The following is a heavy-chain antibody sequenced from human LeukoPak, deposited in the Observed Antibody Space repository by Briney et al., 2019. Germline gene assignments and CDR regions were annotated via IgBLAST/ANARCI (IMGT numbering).Heavy chain of an antibody. Sequence: SETLSLTCTVSGGSISSYYWSWIRQPPGKGLEWIGYIYYSGSTNYNPSLKSRVTISVDTSKNQFSLKLSSVTAADTAVYYCARLVTMARGVHDAFDIWGQGTMVTVSS. V-gene: IGHV4-59*08. J-gene: IGHJ3*02. CDR1: GGSISSYY. CDR3: ARLVTMARGVHDAFDI. D-gene: IGHD3-10*01. CDR2: IYYSGST.